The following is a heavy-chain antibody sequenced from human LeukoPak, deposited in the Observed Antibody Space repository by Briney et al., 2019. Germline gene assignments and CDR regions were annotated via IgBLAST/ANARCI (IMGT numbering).Heavy chain of an antibody. CDR3: ARFPISIYGDYAFDY. D-gene: IGHD4-17*01. Sequence: ASVKVSCKASGYTFTSYGISWVRQAPGQGLEWMGWMNPNSGNTGYAQKFQGRVTMTRNTSISTAYMELSSLRSEDTAVYYCARFPISIYGDYAFDYWGQGTLVTVSS. V-gene: IGHV1-8*02. J-gene: IGHJ4*02. CDR1: GYTFTSYG. CDR2: MNPNSGNT.